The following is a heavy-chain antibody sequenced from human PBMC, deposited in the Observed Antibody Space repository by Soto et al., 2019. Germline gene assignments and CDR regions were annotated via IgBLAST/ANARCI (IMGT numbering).Heavy chain of an antibody. V-gene: IGHV3-21*01. CDR3: ARANNEIQLWPDPPY. CDR2: ISSSSSYI. Sequence: GGSLRLSCAASGFTFSSYSMNWVRQAPGKGLEWVSSISSSSSYIYYADSVKGRFTISRDNAKNSLYLQMNSLRAEDTAVYYCARANNEIQLWPDPPYWGQGTLVTVSS. J-gene: IGHJ4*02. D-gene: IGHD5-18*01. CDR1: GFTFSSYS.